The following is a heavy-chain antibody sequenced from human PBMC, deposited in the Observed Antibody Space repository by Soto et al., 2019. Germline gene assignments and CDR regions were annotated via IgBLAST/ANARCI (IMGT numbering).Heavy chain of an antibody. CDR1: GGSISSGGYS. CDR2: IYHSGST. D-gene: IGHD2-21*02. J-gene: IGHJ4*02. Sequence: QLQLQESGSGLVKPSQTLSLTCAVSGGSISSGGYSWSWIRQPPGKGLEWIGYIYHSGSTYYNPSLKSRVTISVDRSKNQFSLKLSSVTAADTAVYYCARANLTYCGGDCYSSYFDYWGQGTLVTVSS. CDR3: ARANLTYCGGDCYSSYFDY. V-gene: IGHV4-30-2*01.